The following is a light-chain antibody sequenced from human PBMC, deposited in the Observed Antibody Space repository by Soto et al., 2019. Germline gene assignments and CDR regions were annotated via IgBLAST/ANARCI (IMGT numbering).Light chain of an antibody. J-gene: IGLJ1*01. V-gene: IGLV2-18*02. CDR3: NSYTGSSTYV. Sequence: QSALTQPPSVSGSPGQSVTISCTGTSSDVGSYYRVSWYQQPPGAAPKLMIYEVSNRPSGVPDRFSGSKSGNTASLTISGLQAEDEADYYCNSYTGSSTYVFGTWTKLTVL. CDR1: SSDVGSYYR. CDR2: EVS.